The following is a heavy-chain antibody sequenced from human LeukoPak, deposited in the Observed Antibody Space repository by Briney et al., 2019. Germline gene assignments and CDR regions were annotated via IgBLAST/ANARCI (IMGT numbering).Heavy chain of an antibody. Sequence: GGSLRLSCAASGFTFSSYAMHWVRQAPGKGLEWVAVISYDGSNKYYADSVKGRFTISRDNSKNTLYLKMNSLRAEDTAVYYCARDAQPSITMVRTPDGMDVWGQGTTVTVSS. J-gene: IGHJ6*02. D-gene: IGHD3-10*01. CDR3: ARDAQPSITMVRTPDGMDV. V-gene: IGHV3-30*04. CDR2: ISYDGSNK. CDR1: GFTFSSYA.